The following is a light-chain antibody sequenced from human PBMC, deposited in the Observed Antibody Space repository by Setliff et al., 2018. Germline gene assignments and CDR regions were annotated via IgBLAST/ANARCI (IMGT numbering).Light chain of an antibody. J-gene: IGLJ1*01. CDR3: SSYTSSSTQV. V-gene: IGLV2-14*03. CDR2: DVS. CDR1: SSDVGGYNY. Sequence: QSALSQPASVSGSPGQSITISCTGTSSDVGGYNYVSWYQQHPGKAPKLMIYDVSXXXSGVSNRXXGXXSXNTASLTISGLQAEDEADYYCSSYTSSSTQVFGTGTKVTVL.